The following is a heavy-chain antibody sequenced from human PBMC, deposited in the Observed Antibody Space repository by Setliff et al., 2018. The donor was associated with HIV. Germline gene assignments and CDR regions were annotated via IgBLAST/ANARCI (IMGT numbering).Heavy chain of an antibody. CDR2: INTNTGNP. D-gene: IGHD2-15*01. J-gene: IGHJ5*02. Sequence: ASVKVSCKASGYTFTSYAMNWVRQAPGQGLEWMGWINTNTGNPTYARGFTGRFVFSLDTSVSTAYLQISSLKAEDTAMYYCARGCNGGNCYHGSGWFDPWGQGTLVTVSS. CDR1: GYTFTSYA. CDR3: ARGCNGGNCYHGSGWFDP. V-gene: IGHV7-4-1*02.